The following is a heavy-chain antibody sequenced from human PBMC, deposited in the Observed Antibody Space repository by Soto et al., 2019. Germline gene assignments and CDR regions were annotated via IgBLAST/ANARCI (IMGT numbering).Heavy chain of an antibody. CDR1: GGSISSHY. Sequence: SETLSLTCTVSGGSISSHYWSWIRQPPGKGLEWIGYIYYSGSTNYNPSLKSRVTISVDTSKNQFSLKLSSVTAADTAVYYCARDTKLLWFGEDYYYYYMDVWGKGTTVTVSS. V-gene: IGHV4-59*11. CDR3: ARDTKLLWFGEDYYYYYMDV. J-gene: IGHJ6*03. D-gene: IGHD3-10*01. CDR2: IYYSGST.